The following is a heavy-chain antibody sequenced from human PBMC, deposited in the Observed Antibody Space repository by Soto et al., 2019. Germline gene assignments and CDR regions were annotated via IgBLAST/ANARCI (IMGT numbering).Heavy chain of an antibody. CDR3: ARPSPLVFPTEGSDYYYGMDV. J-gene: IGHJ6*02. V-gene: IGHV1-69*13. CDR2: IIPIFGTA. CDR1: GGTFSSYA. D-gene: IGHD2-21*01. Sequence: GASVKVSCKASGGTFSSYAISWVRQAPGQGLEWMGGIIPIFGTANYAQKFQGRVTITADESTSTAYMELSSLRSEDTAVYYCARPSPLVFPTEGSDYYYGMDVWGQGTTVTVSS.